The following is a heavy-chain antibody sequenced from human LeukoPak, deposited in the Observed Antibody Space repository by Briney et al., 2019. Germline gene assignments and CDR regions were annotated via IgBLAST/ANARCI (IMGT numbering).Heavy chain of an antibody. J-gene: IGHJ4*02. Sequence: GGSLRLSCTASGFTFGDYAMSWVRQAPGKGLEWVGFIRTKGHGGTTEYAASVKGRFTISRDDSKSIAYLQMNSLKTEDTALYYCSRSPYGFVYNFDYWGQGTLVTVSS. D-gene: IGHD4-17*01. V-gene: IGHV3-49*04. CDR3: SRSPYGFVYNFDY. CDR1: GFTFGDYA. CDR2: IRTKGHGGTT.